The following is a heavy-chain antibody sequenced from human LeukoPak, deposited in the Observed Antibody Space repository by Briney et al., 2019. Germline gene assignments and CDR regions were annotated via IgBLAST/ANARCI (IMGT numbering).Heavy chain of an antibody. CDR1: GGTFSSYA. Sequence: SVKVSCKASGGTFSSYAISWVRQAPGQGLEWMGGIIPIFGTANYAQKFQGRVTITADKSTSTAYMELSSLRSEDTAVYYCAREDSSGYPADYWGQGTLVTVSS. V-gene: IGHV1-69*06. CDR2: IIPIFGTA. D-gene: IGHD3-22*01. CDR3: AREDSSGYPADY. J-gene: IGHJ4*02.